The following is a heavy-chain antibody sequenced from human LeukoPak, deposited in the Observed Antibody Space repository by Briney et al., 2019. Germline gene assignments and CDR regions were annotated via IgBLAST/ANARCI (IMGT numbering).Heavy chain of an antibody. Sequence: PGGSLRLSCAASGFTVITNDMTWVRQAPGKGLEWVSALYSDGNTKYADSVQGRFTISRDKSKNTLYPEMNSLSPDDTAVYYCARGVETLAANTLAYWGQATLVTVSS. D-gene: IGHD3-16*01. V-gene: IGHV3-53*01. CDR3: ARGVETLAANTLAY. CDR1: GFTVITND. J-gene: IGHJ4*02. CDR2: LYSDGNT.